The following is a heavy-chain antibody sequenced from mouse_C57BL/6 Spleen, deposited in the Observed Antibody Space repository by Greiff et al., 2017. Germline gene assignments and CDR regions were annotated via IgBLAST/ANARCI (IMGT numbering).Heavy chain of an antibody. J-gene: IGHJ2*01. CDR2: IHPSDSDT. D-gene: IGHD1-1*01. CDR1: GYTFTSYW. V-gene: IGHV1-74*01. CDR3: ANYYGSSGNYFDY. Sequence: QVQLKESGAELVKPGASVKVSCKASGYTFTSYWMHWVKQRPGQGLEWIGRIHPSDSDTNYNQKFKGKATLTVDKSSSTAYMQLSSLTSEDSAVYYCANYYGSSGNYFDYWGQGTTLTVSS.